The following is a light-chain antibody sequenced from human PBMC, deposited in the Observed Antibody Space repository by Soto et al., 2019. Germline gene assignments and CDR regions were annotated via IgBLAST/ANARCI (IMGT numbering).Light chain of an antibody. V-gene: IGKV1-39*01. J-gene: IGKJ2*01. CDR1: QSISSY. Sequence: DIQMTQSPSSLSASVGDRVTITCRASQSISSYLNWYLQKPGKAPKLLIYAASSLQSGVPSRFSGSGSGTDFTLTISSLQPEDFATYYCQQTYRNPYTFGQGTKLEIK. CDR3: QQTYRNPYT. CDR2: AAS.